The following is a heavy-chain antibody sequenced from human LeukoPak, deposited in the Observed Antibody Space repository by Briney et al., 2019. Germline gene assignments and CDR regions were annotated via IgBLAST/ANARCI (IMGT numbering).Heavy chain of an antibody. D-gene: IGHD3-9*01. Sequence: PSETLSLTCAVYGGSFSGYYWSWIRQPPGKELEWIGEINHSGSTNYNPSLKSRVTISVDTSKNQFSLKLSSVTAADTAVYYCARGRGGRYFLMSSLNWFDPWGQGTLVTVSS. CDR1: GGSFSGYY. CDR2: INHSGST. J-gene: IGHJ5*02. V-gene: IGHV4-34*01. CDR3: ARGRGGRYFLMSSLNWFDP.